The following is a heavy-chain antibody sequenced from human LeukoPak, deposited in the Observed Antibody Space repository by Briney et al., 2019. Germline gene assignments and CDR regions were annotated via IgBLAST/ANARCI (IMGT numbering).Heavy chain of an antibody. J-gene: IGHJ4*02. Sequence: GGSLRFSCAASGFTFSSYAMSWVRQAPGKGLEWVSAISGSGGSTYYADSVKGRFTISRDNSKNTLYLQMNSLRAEDTAVYYCANIRAWWSRKYYFDYWGQGTLVTVSS. CDR2: ISGSGGST. V-gene: IGHV3-23*01. D-gene: IGHD2-8*02. CDR1: GFTFSSYA. CDR3: ANIRAWWSRKYYFDY.